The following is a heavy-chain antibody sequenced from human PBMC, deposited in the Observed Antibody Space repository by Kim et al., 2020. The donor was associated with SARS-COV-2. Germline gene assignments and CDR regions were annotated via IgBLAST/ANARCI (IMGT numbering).Heavy chain of an antibody. Sequence: KLQGRVTMTTDTSTSTAYMELRSLRSDDTAVYYCARDRGLIVGATTHFDYWGQGTLVTVSS. V-gene: IGHV1-18*01. J-gene: IGHJ4*02. CDR3: ARDRGLIVGATTHFDY. D-gene: IGHD1-26*01.